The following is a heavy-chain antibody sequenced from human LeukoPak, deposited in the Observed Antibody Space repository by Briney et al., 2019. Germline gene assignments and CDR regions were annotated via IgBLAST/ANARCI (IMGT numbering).Heavy chain of an antibody. J-gene: IGHJ4*02. CDR1: GGSFSGYY. CDR2: INHPGST. D-gene: IGHD3-3*01. Sequence: SETLSLTCAVFGGSFSGYYWSWVRQPPGKGLEWIGEINHPGSTNFNPSLKSRVTISVDTSKNQFSLKLSSVTAADTAVYYCARALIDYYDFWSGYSYYFDYWGQGTLVTVSS. V-gene: IGHV4-34*01. CDR3: ARALIDYYDFWSGYSYYFDY.